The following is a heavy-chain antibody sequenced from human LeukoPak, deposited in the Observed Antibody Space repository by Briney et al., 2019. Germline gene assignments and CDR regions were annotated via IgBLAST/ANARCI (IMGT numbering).Heavy chain of an antibody. Sequence: SETLSLTCTVSGGSISSGDYYWSWIRQPPGKGLEWIGYIYYSGSPYYNPSLKSRVTISVDTSKNQISLKVSSVTAADTAVYFCARARFDWGSSQYYYYGMDVWGQGTTVTVSS. CDR3: ARARFDWGSSQYYYYGMDV. J-gene: IGHJ6*02. CDR1: GGSISSGDYY. V-gene: IGHV4-30-4*01. CDR2: IYYSGSP. D-gene: IGHD3-9*01.